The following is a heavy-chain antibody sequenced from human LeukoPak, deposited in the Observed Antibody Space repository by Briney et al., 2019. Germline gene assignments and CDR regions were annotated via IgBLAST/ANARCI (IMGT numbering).Heavy chain of an antibody. CDR2: IYYSGST. D-gene: IGHD1-14*01. V-gene: IGHV4-59*12. Sequence: SETLSLTCTVSGGSISYYYWSWIRQPPGKGLEWIGYIYYSGSTNYKSSLKSRVTISVDTSKNQFSLKLRSVTAADTAVYYCARAGISGGLFDYWGQGTLVTVSS. CDR1: GGSISYYY. CDR3: ARAGISGGLFDY. J-gene: IGHJ4*02.